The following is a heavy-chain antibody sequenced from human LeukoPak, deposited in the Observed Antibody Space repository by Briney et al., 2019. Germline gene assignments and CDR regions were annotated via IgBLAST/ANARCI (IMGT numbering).Heavy chain of an antibody. J-gene: IGHJ3*02. D-gene: IGHD2-21*02. Sequence: GGSLRLSCAASGFTFSSYAMHWVRQAPGKGLEWVAVISYDGSNKYYADSVKGRFTISRDNSKNTLYLQMNSLRAEDTAVYYCARRSPSCGGDCYPASAFDIWGQGTMVTVSS. V-gene: IGHV3-30*04. CDR1: GFTFSSYA. CDR3: ARRSPSCGGDCYPASAFDI. CDR2: ISYDGSNK.